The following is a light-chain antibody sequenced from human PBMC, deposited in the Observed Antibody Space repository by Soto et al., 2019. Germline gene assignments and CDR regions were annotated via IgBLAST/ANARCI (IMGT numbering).Light chain of an antibody. CDR1: SSNFGSNT. Sequence: QSVLTQPPSASGTPGQRVTISCSGSSSNFGSNTVNWYQQLPGTAPKLLIYSNNQRPSGVPDRFSGSKSGTSASLAISGLQSEDEADYYCAASDDSLFGLYVFVTGTKVTVL. CDR3: AASDDSLFGLYV. V-gene: IGLV1-44*01. J-gene: IGLJ1*01. CDR2: SNN.